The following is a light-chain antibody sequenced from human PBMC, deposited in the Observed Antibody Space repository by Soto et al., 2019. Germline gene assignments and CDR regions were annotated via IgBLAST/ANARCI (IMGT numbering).Light chain of an antibody. Sequence: DIQMTQSPSSLSASLGDRVTITCRASQGISNYLAWYQQKPGKVPKLLMYGASTLQSGVPSRFSGSGSGTDFTLAISNVQAEDVATSYCQKYDSAPFTFGGGTKVEIK. CDR1: QGISNY. CDR2: GAS. J-gene: IGKJ4*01. CDR3: QKYDSAPFT. V-gene: IGKV1-27*01.